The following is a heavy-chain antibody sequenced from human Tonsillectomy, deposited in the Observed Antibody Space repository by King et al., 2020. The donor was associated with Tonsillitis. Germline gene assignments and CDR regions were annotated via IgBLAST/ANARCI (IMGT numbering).Heavy chain of an antibody. Sequence: ITLKESGPTLVKATQTLTLTCTFSGFSLSTTGVGVGWVRQPPGKALEWLALIYCDDDKRYSPSLKSRLTITKETSKNQVVLTMTNTDPVDTATYYCAHRPIAAAGVTWAFDYWGQGTLVTVSS. CDR1: GFSLSTTGVG. V-gene: IGHV2-5*02. D-gene: IGHD6-13*01. CDR3: AHRPIAAAGVTWAFDY. CDR2: IYCDDDK. J-gene: IGHJ4*02.